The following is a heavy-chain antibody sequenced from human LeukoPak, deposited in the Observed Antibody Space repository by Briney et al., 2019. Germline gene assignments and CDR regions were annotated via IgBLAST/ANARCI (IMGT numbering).Heavy chain of an antibody. V-gene: IGHV3-7*01. CDR2: IKQDGSEK. CDR3: ARDRSGNVD. D-gene: IGHD6-19*01. Sequence: GGSLRLSCAASGFIFSNYWMSWSRQAPGKGLEWVANIKQDGSEKFYVDAVKGRFTLSRDNGKNSLYLQMDSLRVEDTAVYYCARDRSGNVDWGQGTLVTVSS. J-gene: IGHJ4*02. CDR1: GFIFSNYW.